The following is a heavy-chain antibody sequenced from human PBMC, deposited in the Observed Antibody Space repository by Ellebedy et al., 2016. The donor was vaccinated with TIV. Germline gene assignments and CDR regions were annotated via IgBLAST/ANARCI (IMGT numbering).Heavy chain of an antibody. D-gene: IGHD3-10*01. Sequence: AASVKVSCKASGGTFSSYAISWVRQAPGQGLEWMGRIIPILGIANYAQKFQGRVTITADKSTSTAYMELSSLRSEDTAVYYCARDPYYGSGSTSLDYWGQGTLVTVSS. CDR1: GGTFSSYA. CDR3: ARDPYYGSGSTSLDY. V-gene: IGHV1-69*04. CDR2: IIPILGIA. J-gene: IGHJ4*02.